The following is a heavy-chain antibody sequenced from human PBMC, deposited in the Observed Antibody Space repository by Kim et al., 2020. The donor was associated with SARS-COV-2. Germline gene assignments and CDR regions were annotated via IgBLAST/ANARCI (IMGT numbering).Heavy chain of an antibody. CDR1: GASVIASHW. J-gene: IGHJ4*02. CDR3: PREAVGAPAIE. CDR2: VQHNGNT. D-gene: IGHD1-26*01. V-gene: IGHV4-4*02. Sequence: SETLSLTCAVSGASVIASHWWTWLRQPPGKGLEWIGEVQHNGNTNYNASLQSRITMSVDRSKNHFSLKMSSITAADTAVYYCPREAVGAPAIEWGQGFLVTVSS.